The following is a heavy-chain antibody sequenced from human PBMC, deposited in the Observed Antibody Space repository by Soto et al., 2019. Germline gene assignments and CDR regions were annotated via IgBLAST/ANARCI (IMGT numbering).Heavy chain of an antibody. Sequence: PGGSLRLSCAASGFTFDDYAMHWVRQAPGKGLEWVSGISWNSGSIGYADSVKGRFTISRDNAKNSLYLQMNSLRAEDTAVYYCARVGKGYYDFWSGHYKYYYYGMDVWGQGTTVTVSS. CDR2: ISWNSGSI. V-gene: IGHV3-9*01. J-gene: IGHJ6*02. CDR1: GFTFDDYA. CDR3: ARVGKGYYDFWSGHYKYYYYGMDV. D-gene: IGHD3-3*01.